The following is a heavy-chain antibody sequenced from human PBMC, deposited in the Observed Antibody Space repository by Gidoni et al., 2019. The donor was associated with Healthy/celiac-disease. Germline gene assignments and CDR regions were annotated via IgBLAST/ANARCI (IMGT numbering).Heavy chain of an antibody. CDR2: IYTSGST. CDR3: ARDNEEYSYGEFDY. CDR1: GGSISSYY. D-gene: IGHD5-18*01. J-gene: IGHJ4*02. Sequence: QAQRQESGPGPVKPSETPSPPCPGPGGSISSYYWRWIRQPAGKGLEWIGRIYTSGSTNYNPSLKSRVTMSVDTSKNQFSLKLSSVTAADTAVYYCARDNEEYSYGEFDYWGQGTLVTVSS. V-gene: IGHV4-4*07.